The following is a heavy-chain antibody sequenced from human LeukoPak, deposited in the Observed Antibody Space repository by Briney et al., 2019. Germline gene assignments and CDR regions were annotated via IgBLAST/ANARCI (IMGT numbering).Heavy chain of an antibody. D-gene: IGHD5-12*01. V-gene: IGHV3-66*01. Sequence: PGGSLRLSCAASGFTVRSNYMSWVRQAPGKGLEWGSVIYSGGSTYYADSVKGRFTISRDNSKNSLYLQMNSLTAEDTAVYYCARASGYDPPYFDYWGQGTLVSVSS. CDR3: ARASGYDPPYFDY. CDR2: IYSGGST. J-gene: IGHJ4*02. CDR1: GFTVRSNY.